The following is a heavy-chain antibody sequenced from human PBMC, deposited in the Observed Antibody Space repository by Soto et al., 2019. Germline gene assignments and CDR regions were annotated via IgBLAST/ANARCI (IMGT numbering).Heavy chain of an antibody. J-gene: IGHJ6*02. V-gene: IGHV3-23*01. CDR3: ASSSSSSKYGGEPYYYYGMDV. CDR1: GFTFSSYA. D-gene: IGHD6-6*01. CDR2: ISGSGGST. Sequence: PGGSLRLSCAASGFTFSSYAMSWVRQAPGKGLEWVSAISGSGGSTYYADSVKGRFTIPRDNSKNTLYLQMNSLRAEDTAVYYCASSSSSSKYGGEPYYYYGMDVWGQGTTVTVSS.